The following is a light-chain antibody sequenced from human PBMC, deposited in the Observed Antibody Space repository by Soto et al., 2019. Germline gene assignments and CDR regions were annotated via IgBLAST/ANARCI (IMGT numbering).Light chain of an antibody. Sequence: EIVLTQSPGTLSLSPGARATLSCRASQRVSSSYLAWYQQKPGQAPRLLIYGAFSRATCIPDRFSGSGSGADFTLTISRLEPADFAVYFCQRYGSSPPFTFGQGTKVEI. J-gene: IGKJ2*01. CDR3: QRYGSSPPFT. V-gene: IGKV3-20*01. CDR2: GAF. CDR1: QRVSSSY.